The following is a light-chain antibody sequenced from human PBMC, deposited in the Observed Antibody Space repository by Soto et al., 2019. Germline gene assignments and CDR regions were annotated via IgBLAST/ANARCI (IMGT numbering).Light chain of an antibody. CDR2: AAS. V-gene: IGKV1-9*01. CDR3: QQLDPYPA. J-gene: IGKJ3*01. Sequence: DIQLTQSPSFLSASVGDRVTITCRASQGISTYLAWYQQKPGEAPKLLIYAASTLQSGVPSRFSGRGSGTEFTLTISSLQPEDFATYYCQQLDPYPAVGPGTKVDIK. CDR1: QGISTY.